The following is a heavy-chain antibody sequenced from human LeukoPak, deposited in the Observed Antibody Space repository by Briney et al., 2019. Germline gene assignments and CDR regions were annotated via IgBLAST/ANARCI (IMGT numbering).Heavy chain of an antibody. D-gene: IGHD6-19*01. CDR3: ARRPTGHSSGHFDY. CDR2: IYYSGNT. Sequence: PSETLSLTCAVYGGSFSGYYWSWIRQPPGKGLEWIGYIYYSGNTNYNPSLKSRVTISVDTSKNQFSLKLSSVTAADTAVYYCARRPTGHSSGHFDYWGQGTLVTVSS. CDR1: GGSFSGYY. J-gene: IGHJ4*02. V-gene: IGHV4-59*01.